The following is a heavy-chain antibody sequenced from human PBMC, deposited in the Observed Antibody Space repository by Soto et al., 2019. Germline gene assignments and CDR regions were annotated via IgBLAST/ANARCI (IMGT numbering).Heavy chain of an antibody. CDR2: IVVGSGNT. CDR3: AADYYGSGSYYNGVTG. CDR1: GFTFTSSA. D-gene: IGHD3-10*01. J-gene: IGHJ4*02. V-gene: IGHV1-58*01. Sequence: SVKVSCKASGFTFTSSAVQWVRQARGQRLEWIGWIVVGSGNTNYAQKFQERVTITRDMSTSTAYMELSSLRSEDTAVYYCAADYYGSGSYYNGVTGWGQGTLVTVSA.